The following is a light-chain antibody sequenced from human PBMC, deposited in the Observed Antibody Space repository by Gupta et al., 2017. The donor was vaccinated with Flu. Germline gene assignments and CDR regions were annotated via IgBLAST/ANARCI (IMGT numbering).Light chain of an antibody. J-gene: IGKJ1*01. CDR1: QSLLFSSNSNNY. V-gene: IGKV4-1*01. CDR2: WAS. Sequence: DIVMTQSPDSLAVSLGERATINCKSSQSLLFSSNSNNYLAWYQQKPGQPPKLLIYWASTRESGVPDRFSGSGSGTDFTLTISSLQAEDVAIYYCQQYYSSPQTFGQGTKVEIK. CDR3: QQYYSSPQT.